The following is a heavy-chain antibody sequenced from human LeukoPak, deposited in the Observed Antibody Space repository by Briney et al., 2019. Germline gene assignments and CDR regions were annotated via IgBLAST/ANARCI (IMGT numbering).Heavy chain of an antibody. D-gene: IGHD3-3*01. J-gene: IGHJ4*02. Sequence: GASVKVSCKASGYTFTGYYMHWVRQAPGQGLERMGWINPNSGGTNYAQKFQGRVTMTRDTSISTAYMELSRLRSHDTAVYSCARDSSFLELPDYWGQGTLVTVSS. V-gene: IGHV1-2*02. CDR3: ARDSSFLELPDY. CDR2: INPNSGGT. CDR1: GYTFTGYY.